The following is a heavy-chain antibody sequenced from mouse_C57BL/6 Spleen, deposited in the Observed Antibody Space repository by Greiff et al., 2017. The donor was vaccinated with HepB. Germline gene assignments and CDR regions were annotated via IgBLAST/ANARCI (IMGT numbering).Heavy chain of an antibody. CDR3: ARSLYDGYYRAMDY. D-gene: IGHD2-3*01. Sequence: EVQLVESGGGLVKPGGSLKLSCAASGFTFSDYGMHWVRQAPEKGLEWVAYISSGSSTIYYADTVKGRFTISRDNAKNTLFLQMTSLRSEDTAMYYCARSLYDGYYRAMDYWGQGTSVTVSS. CDR1: GFTFSDYG. V-gene: IGHV5-17*01. CDR2: ISSGSSTI. J-gene: IGHJ4*01.